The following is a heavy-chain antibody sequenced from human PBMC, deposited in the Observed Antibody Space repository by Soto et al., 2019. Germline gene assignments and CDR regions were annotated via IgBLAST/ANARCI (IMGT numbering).Heavy chain of an antibody. CDR2: ISAYNGNT. V-gene: IGHV1-18*01. CDR3: ARDRGIAAAGLFDAFDI. J-gene: IGHJ3*02. CDR1: GYTFTSYG. D-gene: IGHD6-13*01. Sequence: ASVKVSCKASGYTFTSYGISWVRQAPGQGLEWMGWISAYNGNTNYAQKLQGRVTMTTDTSTSTAYMELRSLRSDDTAVYYCARDRGIAAAGLFDAFDIWGQGTMVTVSS.